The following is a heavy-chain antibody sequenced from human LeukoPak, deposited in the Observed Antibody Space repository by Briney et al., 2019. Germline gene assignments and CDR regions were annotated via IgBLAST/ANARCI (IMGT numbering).Heavy chain of an antibody. Sequence: GGPLRLSCAASGFTFSSYSMNWVRQAPGKGLEWVSSISSSSSYIYYADSVKGRFTISRDNAKNSLYLQMNSLRADDTAIYYCAIIFGGSWYLWFDPWGRGTLVTVSS. D-gene: IGHD6-13*01. CDR3: AIIFGGSWYLWFDP. V-gene: IGHV3-21*04. CDR2: ISSSSSYI. J-gene: IGHJ5*02. CDR1: GFTFSSYS.